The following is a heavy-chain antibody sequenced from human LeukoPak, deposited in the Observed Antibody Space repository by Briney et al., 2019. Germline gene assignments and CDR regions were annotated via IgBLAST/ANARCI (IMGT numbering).Heavy chain of an antibody. CDR2: ISYDGSNK. CDR3: AKDGGYSYGXAHXFDY. J-gene: IGHJ4*02. Sequence: GGSLRLSCAASGFTFSSYGMHWVRQAPGKGLEWVAVISYDGSNKYYADSVKGRFTISRDNSKNTLYLQMNSLRAEDTAVYYCAKDGGYSYGXAHXFDYWGQGTLVTVSS. D-gene: IGHD5-18*01. V-gene: IGHV3-30*18. CDR1: GFTFSSYG.